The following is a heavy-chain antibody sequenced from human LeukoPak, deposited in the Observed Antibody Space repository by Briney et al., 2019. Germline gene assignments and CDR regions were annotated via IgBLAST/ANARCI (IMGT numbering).Heavy chain of an antibody. CDR2: INPNSGDT. Sequence: ASVTVSCKASGYTFTDYYINWVRQAAGQGREWIGWINPNSGDTNYAQKFQDRVTMTTDTSITTAYIELNLLRSDDTAVFYCASLSYGYEVDYWGQGTLVTVSS. V-gene: IGHV1-2*02. CDR1: GYTFTDYY. CDR3: ASLSYGYEVDY. D-gene: IGHD5-18*01. J-gene: IGHJ4*02.